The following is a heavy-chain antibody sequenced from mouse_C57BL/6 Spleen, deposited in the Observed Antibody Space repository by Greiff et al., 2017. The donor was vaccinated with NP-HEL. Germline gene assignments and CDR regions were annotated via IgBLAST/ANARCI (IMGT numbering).Heavy chain of an antibody. CDR2: IYPRDGST. J-gene: IGHJ1*03. V-gene: IGHV1-78*01. CDR3: ARGGAPYWYFDV. Sequence: QVQLQQSDAELVKPGASVKISCKVSGYTFTDHTIHWMKQRPEQGLEWIGNIYPRDGSTKYNDKFKGKATLTADKSSSTAYMQLISLTSEDSAVYFCARGGAPYWYFDVWGTGTTVTVSS. CDR1: GYTFTDHT.